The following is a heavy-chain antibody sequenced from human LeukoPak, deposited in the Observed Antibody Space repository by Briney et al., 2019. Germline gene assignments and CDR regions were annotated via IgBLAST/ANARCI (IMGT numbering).Heavy chain of an antibody. CDR3: ATISDLLFYFDS. V-gene: IGHV3-66*01. CDR1: GFTVSSTY. CDR2: IYTGGNT. J-gene: IGHJ4*02. Sequence: GGSLRLSCAASGFTVSSTYMSWVRQAPGKGLEWVSLIYTGGNTYYADSVRGRFTLSRDNSKNTVYLQMNSLRVEDTAMYYCATISDLLFYFDSWGQGTLVTVSS.